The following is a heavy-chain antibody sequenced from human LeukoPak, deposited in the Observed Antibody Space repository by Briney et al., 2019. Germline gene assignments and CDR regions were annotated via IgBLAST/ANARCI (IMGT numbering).Heavy chain of an antibody. CDR3: ARDLWYGSGSLGY. D-gene: IGHD3-10*01. Sequence: ASVKVSCKASGYTLIDYYMHWVRQAPGQGLEWMGRINPNSGGTSYAQKFQGRVTMTRDTSISTVYMELSRLRYDDTAVYYCARDLWYGSGSLGYWGQGTLVTVSS. V-gene: IGHV1-2*02. CDR1: GYTLIDYY. J-gene: IGHJ4*02. CDR2: INPNSGGT.